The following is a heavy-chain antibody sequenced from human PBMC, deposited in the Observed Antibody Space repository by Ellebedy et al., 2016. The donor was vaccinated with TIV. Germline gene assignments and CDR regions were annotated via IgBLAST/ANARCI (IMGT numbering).Heavy chain of an antibody. J-gene: IGHJ4*02. CDR1: GFTFSEDY. D-gene: IGHD4-23*01. V-gene: IGHV3-11*04. Sequence: GESLKISCAASGFTFSEDYMSWIRQAPGKGLEWVSYISSSGSTIYYADSVKGRFTISRDNAKNSLYLQMNSLRDEDTAVYYCASRTGYTGGWVLWGQGTLVTVFS. CDR3: ASRTGYTGGWVL. CDR2: ISSSGSTI.